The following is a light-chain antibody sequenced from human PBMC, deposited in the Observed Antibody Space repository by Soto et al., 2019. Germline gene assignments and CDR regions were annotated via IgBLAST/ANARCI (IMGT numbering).Light chain of an antibody. CDR3: PSYDSSLRGVV. V-gene: IGLV1-40*01. CDR1: SSNIGAGYD. J-gene: IGLJ2*01. Sequence: QSVLTQPPSVSGAPGQRVTISCTGSSSNIGAGYDVHWYQQLPGTAPKLLIYGNSNRPSGVPDRFSGSKSGTSASLAITGLQAEDGADYFCPSYDSSLRGVVFGGGTKLTVL. CDR2: GNS.